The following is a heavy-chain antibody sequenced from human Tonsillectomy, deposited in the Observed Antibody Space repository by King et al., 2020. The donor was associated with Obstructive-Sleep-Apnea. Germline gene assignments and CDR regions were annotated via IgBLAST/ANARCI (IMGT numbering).Heavy chain of an antibody. J-gene: IGHJ4*02. CDR3: ARVREACSGGSCYIHFDY. D-gene: IGHD2-15*01. Sequence: VQLQESGPGLVKPSETLSLTCTVSRASISSYHWSWIRQPPGKGLEWNGYIYKSGSTNYSPSLKSRVTISVDTSKNHFSLKLSSVTAADTAVYYCARVREACSGGSCYIHFDYWGQGTLVTVSS. V-gene: IGHV4-59*01. CDR2: IYKSGST. CDR1: RASISSYH.